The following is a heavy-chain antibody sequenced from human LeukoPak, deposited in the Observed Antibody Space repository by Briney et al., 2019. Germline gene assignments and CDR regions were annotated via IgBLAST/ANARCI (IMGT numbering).Heavy chain of an antibody. CDR1: GFTFSSYW. CDR3: ASMDLGGFGELSVDY. D-gene: IGHD3-10*01. CDR2: INSDGSST. J-gene: IGHJ4*02. Sequence: PGGSLRLSCAASGFTFSSYWMHWVRQAPGKGLVWVSRINSDGSSTSYADSVKGRFTISRDNAKNTLYLQMNSLRAEDTAVYYCASMDLGGFGELSVDYWGQGTLVTVSS. V-gene: IGHV3-74*01.